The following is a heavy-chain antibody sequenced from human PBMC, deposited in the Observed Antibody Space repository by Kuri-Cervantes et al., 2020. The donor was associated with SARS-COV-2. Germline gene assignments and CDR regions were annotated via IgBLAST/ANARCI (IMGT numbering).Heavy chain of an antibody. J-gene: IGHJ4*02. D-gene: IGHD2-2*01. V-gene: IGHV4-59*08. CDR3: ARLARDIVVVPAAVGRGFDY. CDR2: IYYSGST. Sequence: SETLSLTCAVYGGSFSGYYWSWIRQPPGKGLEWIGYIYYSGSTNYNPSLKSRVTISVDTSKNQFSLKLSSVTAADTAVYYCARLARDIVVVPAAVGRGFDYWGQGTLVTVSS. CDR1: GGSFSGYY.